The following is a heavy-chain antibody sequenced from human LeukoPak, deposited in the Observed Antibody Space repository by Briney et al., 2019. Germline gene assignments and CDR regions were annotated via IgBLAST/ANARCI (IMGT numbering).Heavy chain of an antibody. CDR2: INTYNGNT. D-gene: IGHD1-26*01. J-gene: IGHJ4*02. CDR3: ARDLVDGVGAPGAY. Sequence: ASVKVSCKASGYTFTNYGITWMRQAPGQGLEWMAWINTYNGNTNYAQKPQGRVAITTDTSTSTAYMEVRSLRSDDTAVFYCARDLVDGVGAPGAYWGQGALVTVSS. CDR1: GYTFTNYG. V-gene: IGHV1-18*01.